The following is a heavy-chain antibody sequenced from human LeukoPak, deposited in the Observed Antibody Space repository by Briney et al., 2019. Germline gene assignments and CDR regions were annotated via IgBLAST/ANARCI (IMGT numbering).Heavy chain of an antibody. V-gene: IGHV4-59*12. Sequence: SETLSLTCTVSGDSISSYYWYWYRQPPGKELEWIACIYYSGITHYNPSLKSRVTISLDTSKNQSSLRLSSVTAADTAVYYCAREGIVRTYDQWGQGTLVTVSS. J-gene: IGHJ4*02. CDR2: IYYSGIT. CDR1: GDSISSYY. D-gene: IGHD2/OR15-2a*01. CDR3: AREGIVRTYDQ.